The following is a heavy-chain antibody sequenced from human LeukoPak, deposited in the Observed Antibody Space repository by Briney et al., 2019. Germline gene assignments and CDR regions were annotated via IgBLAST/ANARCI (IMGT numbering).Heavy chain of an antibody. CDR1: GFTFSSYA. J-gene: IGHJ4*02. V-gene: IGHV3-30*04. CDR2: ISYDGSNK. D-gene: IGHD3-10*01. CDR3: AKEFSSGPVDY. Sequence: GRSLRLSCAASGFTFSSYAMHWVRQAPGKGLEWVAVISYDGSNKYYADSVKGRFTISRDNSKNTLYLQMNSLRAEDTAVYYCAKEFSSGPVDYWGQGTLVTVSS.